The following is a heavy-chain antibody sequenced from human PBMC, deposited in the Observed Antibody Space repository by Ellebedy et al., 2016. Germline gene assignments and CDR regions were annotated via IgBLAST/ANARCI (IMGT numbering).Heavy chain of an antibody. CDR3: ARDADGQGNAVSFDY. CDR1: GFTFSDYY. J-gene: IGHJ4*02. Sequence: GESLKISXAASGFTFSDYYMSWIRQAPGKGLEWVSYISSSSSYTNYADSVKGRFTISRDNAKNSLYLQMNSLRAEDTAVYYCARDADGQGNAVSFDYWGQGTLVTVSS. V-gene: IGHV3-11*05. CDR2: ISSSSSYT. D-gene: IGHD5/OR15-5a*01.